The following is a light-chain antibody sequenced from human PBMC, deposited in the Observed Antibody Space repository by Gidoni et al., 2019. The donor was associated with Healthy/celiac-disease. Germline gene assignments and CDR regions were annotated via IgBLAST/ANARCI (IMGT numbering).Light chain of an antibody. Sequence: DIQITHSPSTLSASVGDRVTITCRASQSISSWLAWYQQKPGKAPKLLIYKASSLESGVPSRFSGSGSGTEFTLTISSLQPDDFATYYCQQYNSYPITFGPGTKVDIK. CDR1: QSISSW. J-gene: IGKJ3*01. V-gene: IGKV1-5*03. CDR3: QQYNSYPIT. CDR2: KAS.